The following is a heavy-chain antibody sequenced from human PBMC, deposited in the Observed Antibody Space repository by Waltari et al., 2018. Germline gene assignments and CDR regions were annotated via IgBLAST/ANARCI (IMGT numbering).Heavy chain of an antibody. CDR1: GYTFINHK. J-gene: IGHJ5*02. D-gene: IGHD3-3*01. V-gene: IGHV1-8*02. Sequence: QVQLVQTGAEVLRPGAAVKVSCQASGYTFINHKINWVRQAAGQGLEWMGWVNPNSGTTAYAQKFQGRISLTWDTFTRTAYMELSNLRSDDTAVFYCARGRDVFANFDYNWFDPWGQGTLVTVSS. CDR3: ARGRDVFANFDYNWFDP. CDR2: VNPNSGTT.